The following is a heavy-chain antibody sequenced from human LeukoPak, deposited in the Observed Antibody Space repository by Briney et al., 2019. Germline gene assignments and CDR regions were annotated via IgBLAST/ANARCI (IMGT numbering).Heavy chain of an antibody. J-gene: IGHJ3*02. D-gene: IGHD2-21*02. CDR1: GFTVSSNY. CDR3: ARDLYCGGDCYLDALDI. V-gene: IGHV3-53*01. Sequence: GGSLRLSCAASGFTVSSNYMSWVRQAPGKGLEWVSVIYSGGSTYYADSVKGRFTISRDNSKNTLYLQMNSLRAEDTAVYYCARDLYCGGDCYLDALDIWGQGTMVTVSS. CDR2: IYSGGST.